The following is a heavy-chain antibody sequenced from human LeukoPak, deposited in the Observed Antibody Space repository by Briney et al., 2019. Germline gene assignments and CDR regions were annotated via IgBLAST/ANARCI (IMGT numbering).Heavy chain of an antibody. CDR2: IYYSGGT. D-gene: IGHD2-15*01. Sequence: PSETLSLTCTVAGGSISSYYWSWIRQPPGKGLEWLGYIYYSGGTNYNPSLKSRVTISVDTSKNQFSLKLSSVTAADTAVYYCARSVEGYCRGGSCYYYSYYMDVWGKGTTVTVSS. CDR3: ARSVEGYCRGGSCYYYSYYMDV. V-gene: IGHV4-59*01. CDR1: GGSISSYY. J-gene: IGHJ6*03.